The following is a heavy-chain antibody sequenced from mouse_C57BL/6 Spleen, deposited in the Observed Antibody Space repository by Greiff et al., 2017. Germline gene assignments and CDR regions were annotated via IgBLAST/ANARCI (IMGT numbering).Heavy chain of an antibody. D-gene: IGHD1-1*01. Sequence: EVKVEESGPGLVKPSQSLSLTCSVTGYSITSGYYWNWIRQFPGNKLEWMGYISYDGSNNYNPSLKNRISITRDTSKNQFFLKLNSVTTEDTATYYCARTQITTVEGWYFDVWGTGTTVTVSS. CDR2: ISYDGSN. CDR3: ARTQITTVEGWYFDV. J-gene: IGHJ1*03. CDR1: GYSITSGYY. V-gene: IGHV3-6*01.